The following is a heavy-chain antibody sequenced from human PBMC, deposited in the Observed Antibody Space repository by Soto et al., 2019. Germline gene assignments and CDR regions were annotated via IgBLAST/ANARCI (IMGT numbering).Heavy chain of an antibody. J-gene: IGHJ5*02. CDR1: GYKFTWDW. CDR3: ARYSGWYSYNWFDP. Sequence: PGESLKISCKASGYKFTWDWIGWVRQMPGKGLELMGVVYPGDSDIRYSPSFQGLVIISADKSITTAYLQWSSLKASDTAMYYCARYSGWYSYNWFDPWGQGTLVTVSS. V-gene: IGHV5-51*01. D-gene: IGHD6-19*01. CDR2: VYPGDSDI.